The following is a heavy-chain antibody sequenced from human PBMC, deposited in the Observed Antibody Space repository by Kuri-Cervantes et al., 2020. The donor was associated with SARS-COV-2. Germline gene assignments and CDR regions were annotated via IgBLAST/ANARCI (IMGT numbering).Heavy chain of an antibody. J-gene: IGHJ6*02. CDR2: INHSGST. V-gene: IGHV4-34*01. D-gene: IGHD6-19*01. CDR3: ARTPYSSGWFSGMDV. Sequence: GSLRLSCTASGFTFGDYAMSWVRQAPGKGLEWIGEINHSGSTNYNPSLKSRVTISVDTSKNQFSLKLSSVTAADTAVYYCARTPYSSGWFSGMDVWGQGTTVTVSS. CDR1: GFTFGDYA.